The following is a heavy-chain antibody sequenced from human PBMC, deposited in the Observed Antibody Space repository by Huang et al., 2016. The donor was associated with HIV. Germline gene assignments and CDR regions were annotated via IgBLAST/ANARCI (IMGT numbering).Heavy chain of an antibody. CDR3: ARESAASRYFDY. CDR1: GDSISSQY. J-gene: IGHJ4*02. V-gene: IGHV4-59*11. Sequence: QVQLQESGPGLVKPSETLSLTCAVSGDSISSQYWSWIRQPPGKGLEWIGSIFYGGSTNYTPSLKSRGTMSVDTSKNRFSLKLTSVTAADTAVYYCARESAASRYFDYWGLGTLVAVSS. CDR2: IFYGGST.